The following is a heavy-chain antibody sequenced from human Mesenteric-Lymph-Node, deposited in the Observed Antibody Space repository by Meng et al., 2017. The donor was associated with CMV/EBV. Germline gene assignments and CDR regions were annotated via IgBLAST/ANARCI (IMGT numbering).Heavy chain of an antibody. D-gene: IGHD2-2*02. CDR3: VRGGGFLPVAISCYYGLDV. CDR1: GYTFTSYG. CDR2: ISAYNGNT. J-gene: IGHJ6*02. Sequence: ASVKVSCKASGYTFTSYGISWVRQAPGQGLEWMGWISAYNGNTNYAQKLQGRVTMTTDTSTSTAYMELRSLRSDDTALYYCVRGGGFLPVAISCYYGLDVWGQGTTVTVSS. V-gene: IGHV1-18*01.